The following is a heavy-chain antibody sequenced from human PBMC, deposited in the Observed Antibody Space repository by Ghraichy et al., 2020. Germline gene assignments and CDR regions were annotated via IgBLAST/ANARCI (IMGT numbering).Heavy chain of an antibody. D-gene: IGHD1-26*01. CDR2: ISGSGGST. CDR1: GFTFSSYA. V-gene: IGHV3-23*01. Sequence: SCVASGFTFSSYAMSWDRQAPGMGLEWVSAISGSGGSTYYADSVKGRFTISRDNSKNTLYLQMNSLRAEDTAVYYCANLRGATIHWGQGTLVTVSS. CDR3: ANLRGATIH. J-gene: IGHJ4*02.